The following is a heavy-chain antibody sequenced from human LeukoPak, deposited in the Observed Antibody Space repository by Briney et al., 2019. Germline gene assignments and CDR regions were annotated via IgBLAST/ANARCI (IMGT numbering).Heavy chain of an antibody. Sequence: SETLSLTCTVSGGSISSSSYYWGWIRQPPGKGLEWIGSIYYGGSTYYNPSLKSRVTISVDTSKNQFSLKLSSVTAADTAVYYCARSGKAYCSGGSCYSTTFDYWGQGTLVTVSS. CDR1: GGSISSSSYY. D-gene: IGHD2-15*01. J-gene: IGHJ4*02. CDR2: IYYGGST. CDR3: ARSGKAYCSGGSCYSTTFDY. V-gene: IGHV4-39*01.